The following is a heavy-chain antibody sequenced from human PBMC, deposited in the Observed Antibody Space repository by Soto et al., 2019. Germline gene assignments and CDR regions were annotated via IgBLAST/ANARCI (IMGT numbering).Heavy chain of an antibody. CDR3: ARVQGGGGAMVHNY. J-gene: IGHJ4*02. CDR1: GGSISSGDYY. CDR2: IYYSGST. V-gene: IGHV4-30-4*01. Sequence: QVQLQESGPGLVKPSQTLSLTCTVSGGSISSGDYYWSWIRQPPGKGLEWIGYIYYSGSTYYNPSLKGRVTRSVDTSKNQFSLKLSSVTAADTAVYYCARVQGGGGAMVHNYWGQGTLVTVSS. D-gene: IGHD5-18*01.